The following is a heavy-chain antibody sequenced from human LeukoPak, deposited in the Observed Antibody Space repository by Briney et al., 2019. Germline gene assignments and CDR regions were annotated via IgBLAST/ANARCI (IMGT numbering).Heavy chain of an antibody. CDR3: ARGLAVAFPPHYYLDS. J-gene: IGHJ4*02. Sequence: GASVKVSFKASGYTFTSYYMHWVRQAPGQGLEWMGIINPSGGSTSYAQKFQGRVTMTRDTSTSTVYMELSSLRSEDTAVYYCARGLAVAFPPHYYLDSWGQRTLVTVSS. CDR2: INPSGGST. D-gene: IGHD6-19*01. CDR1: GYTFTSYY. V-gene: IGHV1-46*01.